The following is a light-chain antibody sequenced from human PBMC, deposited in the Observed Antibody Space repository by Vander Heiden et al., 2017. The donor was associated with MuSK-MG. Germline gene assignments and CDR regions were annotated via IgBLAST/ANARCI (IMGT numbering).Light chain of an antibody. CDR2: GAS. CDR1: QSVSDN. Sequence: EKGMTQSPATLSVSPGDRATLSCRASQSVSDNLAWYQQKPGQAPRLLIYGASTRATGVPARFSGSGYGTEFTLTISSRQSEDFAVYYCQQYNDWPPWTFGQGTKVEIK. J-gene: IGKJ1*01. V-gene: IGKV3-15*01. CDR3: QQYNDWPPWT.